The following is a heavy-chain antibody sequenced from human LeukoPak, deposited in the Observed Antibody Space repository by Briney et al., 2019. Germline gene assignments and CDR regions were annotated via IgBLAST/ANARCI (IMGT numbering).Heavy chain of an antibody. J-gene: IGHJ5*02. CDR1: GGSFSGYS. V-gene: IGHV4-34*01. D-gene: IGHD2-15*01. CDR3: ARGSRDIVVVVAATPRWFDP. Sequence: PSETLSLTCAVYGGSFSGYSWSWIRQPPGKGLEWIGEINHSGSTNYNPSLKSRVTISVDTSKNQFSLKLSSVTAADTAVYYCARGSRDIVVVVAATPRWFDPWGQGTLVTVSS. CDR2: INHSGST.